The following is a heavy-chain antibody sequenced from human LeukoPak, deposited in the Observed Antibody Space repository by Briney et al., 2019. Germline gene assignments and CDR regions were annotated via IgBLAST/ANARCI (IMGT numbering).Heavy chain of an antibody. D-gene: IGHD2-15*01. Sequence: ASVKVSCKASGYTFTGYYMDWVRQAPGQGLEWMGWINPNSGGTNYAQKCQGSVTIIRNTSISTAYMELSRLRSADTAVYYCARTGIGHCSGGTCYPQGWFEPWGQGPLVTVSS. J-gene: IGHJ5*02. CDR2: INPNSGGT. CDR1: GYTFTGYY. CDR3: ARTGIGHCSGGTCYPQGWFEP. V-gene: IGHV1-2*02.